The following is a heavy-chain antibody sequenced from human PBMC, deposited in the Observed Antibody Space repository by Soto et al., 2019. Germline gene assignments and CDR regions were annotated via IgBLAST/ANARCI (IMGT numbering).Heavy chain of an antibody. CDR1: GLTFSSYA. V-gene: IGHV3-23*01. J-gene: IGHJ4*02. CDR2: ISGSGAGT. CDR3: ATNSSGPLHFDY. D-gene: IGHD6-19*01. Sequence: GGSLRLSCAASGLTFSSYAMSWVRQAPGKGLEWVSAISGSGAGTYYADSVKGRFTISRDNSKNTLFLQMNSLRAEDTAVYYCATNSSGPLHFDYWGQGTLVTVS.